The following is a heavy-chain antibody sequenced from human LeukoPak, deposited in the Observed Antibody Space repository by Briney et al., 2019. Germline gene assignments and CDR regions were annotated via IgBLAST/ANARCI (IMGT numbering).Heavy chain of an antibody. D-gene: IGHD3-3*01. CDR2: ISADDTG. CDR1: GFTFSTYS. Sequence: GGSLRLSCLASGFTFSTYSMTWVRQVPGKGLDWVSAISADDTGYYADSVKGRFIVSRDNSKNTLYLQLNRLRVEDTAVYYRAKEHDLWHEEGNWFDPWGQGTLVTVSS. CDR3: AKEHDLWHEEGNWFDP. V-gene: IGHV3-23*01. J-gene: IGHJ5*02.